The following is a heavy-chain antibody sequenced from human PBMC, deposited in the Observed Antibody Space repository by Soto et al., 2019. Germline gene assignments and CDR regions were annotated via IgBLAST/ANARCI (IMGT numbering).Heavy chain of an antibody. CDR3: AHSPGWYFLDY. CDR2: IHHSGNT. D-gene: IGHD6-13*01. J-gene: IGHJ4*02. CDR1: GASIITQNY. V-gene: IGHV4-4*02. Sequence: WETLSLTCAVSGASIITQNYYNWVRQSPGKGLEWIGEIHHSGNTNFSPSLKSRVTLSVDTSKNQVSLRLSSVTAADTAIYYCAHSPGWYFLDYWGQGALVTVSS.